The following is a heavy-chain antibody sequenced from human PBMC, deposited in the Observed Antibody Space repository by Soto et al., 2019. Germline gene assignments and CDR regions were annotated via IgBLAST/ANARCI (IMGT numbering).Heavy chain of an antibody. D-gene: IGHD2-2*01. CDR3: TTGRDDLLY. J-gene: IGHJ4*02. Sequence: EVQLVESGGGLVKPGGSLRLSCAVSGFTFDKVWMNWVRQAPGKGLEWVGRIKSKTDGGTTDYAAPVKGRFTISRDDSXXXXXXXXXXXXXXXXGMYFCTTGRDDLLYWGQGTLVTVSS. V-gene: IGHV3-15*07. CDR2: IKSKTDGGTT. CDR1: GFTFDKVW.